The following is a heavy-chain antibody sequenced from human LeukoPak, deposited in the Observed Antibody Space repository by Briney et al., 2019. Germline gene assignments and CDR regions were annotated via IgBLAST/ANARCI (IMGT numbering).Heavy chain of an antibody. V-gene: IGHV3-21*01. CDR2: ISSSSSYI. CDR3: ARDEREPVARIPFVDY. CDR1: GFTFSSFN. J-gene: IGHJ4*02. Sequence: KPGGSLRLSCAGSGFTFSSFNMNWVRQAPGKGLEWVSSISSSSSYINYADSVKGRFTISRDNAKNSVYLQMNSLRAEDTAVYYCARDEREPVARIPFVDYWGQGTLVTVSS. D-gene: IGHD6-19*01.